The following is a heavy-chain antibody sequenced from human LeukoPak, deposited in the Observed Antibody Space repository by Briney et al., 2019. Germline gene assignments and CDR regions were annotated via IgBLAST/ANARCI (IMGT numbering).Heavy chain of an antibody. D-gene: IGHD4-17*01. CDR2: INPNSGAT. CDR1: GYTFTDYY. CDR3: ARGRATVTTVYGWFDP. J-gene: IGHJ5*02. V-gene: IGHV1-2*02. Sequence: ASVEVSCKASGYTFTDYYMYWVRQAPGQGLEWMGWINPNSGATNYAQKFQGRVTMTRDTSISTAYMDLSRLRSDDTAVYYCARGRATVTTVYGWFDPWGQGTLVTVSS.